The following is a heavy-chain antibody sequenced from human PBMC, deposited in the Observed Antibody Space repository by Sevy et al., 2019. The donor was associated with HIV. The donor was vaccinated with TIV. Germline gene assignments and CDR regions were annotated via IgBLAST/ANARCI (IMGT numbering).Heavy chain of an antibody. CDR3: ARDLRIYYYYYGMDV. Sequence: SETLSLTCAVYGGSFSGYYWRWIRQPPGKGLEWIGEINYSGSTNYNPSLKSRVTISVDTSKNQFSLKLSSVTAADTAVYYCARDLRIYYYYYGMDVWGQGTTVTVSS. V-gene: IGHV4-34*01. CDR1: GGSFSGYY. J-gene: IGHJ6*02. CDR2: INYSGST.